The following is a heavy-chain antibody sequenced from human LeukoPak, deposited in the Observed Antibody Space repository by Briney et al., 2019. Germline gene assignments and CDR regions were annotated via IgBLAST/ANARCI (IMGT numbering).Heavy chain of an antibody. J-gene: IGHJ4*02. D-gene: IGHD2-2*01. CDR2: IKQDGSEK. Sequence: GGSLRLSCAASGFTFSSYWMSWVRQAPGKGLEWVANIKQDGSEKYYVDSVKGRFTISRDNAKNSLYLQMNSLRAEDTAVYYCARGVIVLVPAASTYWGQGTLVTVSS. CDR3: ARGVIVLVPAASTY. CDR1: GFTFSSYW. V-gene: IGHV3-7*01.